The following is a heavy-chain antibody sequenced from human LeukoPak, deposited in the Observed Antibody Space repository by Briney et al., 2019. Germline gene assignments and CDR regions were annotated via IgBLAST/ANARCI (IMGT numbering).Heavy chain of an antibody. CDR1: GFTFSLYR. V-gene: IGHV3-33*08. J-gene: IGHJ4*02. CDR3: ARDSNSSGYFDY. Sequence: GGSLRLSCVASGFTFSLYRMSWVRQAPGKGLEWVALIWYDGSNKYYADSVKGRFAIFRDNSKDTLYLQMNSLRVEDTAVYYCARDSNSSGYFDYWGQGALVTVSS. D-gene: IGHD2-2*01. CDR2: IWYDGSNK.